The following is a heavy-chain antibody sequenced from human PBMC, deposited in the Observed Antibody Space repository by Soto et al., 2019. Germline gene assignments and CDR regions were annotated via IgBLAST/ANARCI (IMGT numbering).Heavy chain of an antibody. J-gene: IGHJ2*01. V-gene: IGHV4-31*03. CDR1: GGSISSGNYY. CDR3: ARGGSGSYWYFDL. CDR2: IYYSGST. D-gene: IGHD6-19*01. Sequence: QVQLQESGPGLVKPSQTLSLTCTVSGGSISSGNYYWSWIRQHPGKGLEWIGYIYYSGSTYYNPCLRRRLXXSXHXXKNQFSLKLSSVTAADTAVYYCARGGSGSYWYFDLWGRGTLVTVSS.